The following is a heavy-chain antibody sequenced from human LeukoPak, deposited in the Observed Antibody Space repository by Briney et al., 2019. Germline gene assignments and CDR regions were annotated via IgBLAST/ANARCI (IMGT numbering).Heavy chain of an antibody. V-gene: IGHV4-59*04. D-gene: IGHD5-18*01. CDR1: GGSISSYY. J-gene: IGHJ4*02. Sequence: SETLSLTCTVSGGSISSYYWSWIRQPPGKGLEWIGSIYHSGSTYYNPSLKSRVTISVDTSKNQFSLKLSSVTAADTAVYYCIRGTFGDVDTAMGNFDYWGQGTLVTVSS. CDR3: IRGTFGDVDTAMGNFDY. CDR2: IYHSGST.